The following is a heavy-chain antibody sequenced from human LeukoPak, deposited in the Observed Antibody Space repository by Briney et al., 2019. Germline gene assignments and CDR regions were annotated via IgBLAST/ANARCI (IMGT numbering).Heavy chain of an antibody. V-gene: IGHV3-23*01. CDR2: ISGRDGNT. J-gene: IGHJ4*02. CDR3: AKDRIVMSGFFDY. CDR1: GFTLSNYW. D-gene: IGHD6-19*01. Sequence: GGSLRLSCAASGFTLSNYWMHWVRQAPGKGLEWVSGISGRDGNTYYADSVKGRFTISRDNSKNTLYLQMISLRVEDTAIYYCAKDRIVMSGFFDYWGQETLVTVSS.